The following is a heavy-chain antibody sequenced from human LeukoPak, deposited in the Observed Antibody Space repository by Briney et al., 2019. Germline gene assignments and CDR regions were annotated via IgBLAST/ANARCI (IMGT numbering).Heavy chain of an antibody. CDR2: MNPNGGNT. CDR3: ARSIAAAAPYFDY. D-gene: IGHD6-13*01. CDR1: GFTFTSHD. V-gene: IGHV1-8*01. J-gene: IGHJ4*02. Sequence: ASVKVSCKASGFTFTSHDYNWVRQATGQGLEWMGWMNPNGGNTGYAQKFQGRVTMTRDTSITTVYMELSSLTSEDTAVYYCARSIAAAAPYFDYWGQGTLVTVSS.